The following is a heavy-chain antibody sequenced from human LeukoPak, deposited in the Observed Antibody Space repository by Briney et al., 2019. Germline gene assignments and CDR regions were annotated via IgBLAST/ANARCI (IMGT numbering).Heavy chain of an antibody. Sequence: GGSLRLSCAASGFTFSSYSMNWVRQAPGKGLEWVSSISSSSSYIYYADSVKGRFTISRDNAKKSLYLEMNSLRGDDTAVYYCARGGLGIAAAGTDYWGQGTLVTVSS. V-gene: IGHV3-21*01. CDR1: GFTFSSYS. CDR2: ISSSSSYI. J-gene: IGHJ4*02. CDR3: ARGGLGIAAAGTDY. D-gene: IGHD6-13*01.